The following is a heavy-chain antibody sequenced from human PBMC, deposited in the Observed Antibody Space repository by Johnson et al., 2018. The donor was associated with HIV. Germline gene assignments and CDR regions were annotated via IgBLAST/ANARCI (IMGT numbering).Heavy chain of an antibody. V-gene: IGHV3-74*02. D-gene: IGHD3-3*01. CDR3: ARKYNFWSGYSGEDSFDI. J-gene: IGHJ3*02. CDR2: ITNDGSDT. CDR1: GFTLSNYW. Sequence: VQLVESGGGLVHPGGSLRLSCAATGFTLSNYWMHWVRQVPGKGLVWVSRITNDGSDTTYGDTVMGRFTIYRDAATNTLYLRMNSLRVDDTAVYYCARKYNFWSGYSGEDSFDIWGQGTMVTVSS.